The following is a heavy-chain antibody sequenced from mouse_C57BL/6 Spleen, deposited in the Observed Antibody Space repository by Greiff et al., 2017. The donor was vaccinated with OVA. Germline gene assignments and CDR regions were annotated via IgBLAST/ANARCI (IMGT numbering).Heavy chain of an antibody. J-gene: IGHJ1*03. Sequence: VQLKESGPELVKPGASVKISCKASGYSFTDYNMNWVKQSNGKSLEWIGVINPNYGTTSYNQKFKGKATLTVDQSSSTAYMQLNSLTSEDSAVYYCARYYYGSSHDWYFDVWGTGTTVTVSS. D-gene: IGHD1-1*01. CDR2: INPNYGTT. CDR1: GYSFTDYN. V-gene: IGHV1-39*01. CDR3: ARYYYGSSHDWYFDV.